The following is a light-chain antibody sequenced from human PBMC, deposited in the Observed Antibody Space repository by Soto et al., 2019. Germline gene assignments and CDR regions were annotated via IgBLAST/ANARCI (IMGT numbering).Light chain of an antibody. J-gene: IGLJ1*01. CDR2: EVF. Sequence: QSVLTQPASVSGSPGQSITISCSGTGRDIGAYIFVSWYQQHPGKAPKLLLYEVFNRPSGVSNRFSGSKSGNTASLTISGLQAEDEAEYFCASSTTRTPHVFGTGTKVTGL. V-gene: IGLV2-14*03. CDR1: GRDIGAYIF. CDR3: ASSTTRTPHV.